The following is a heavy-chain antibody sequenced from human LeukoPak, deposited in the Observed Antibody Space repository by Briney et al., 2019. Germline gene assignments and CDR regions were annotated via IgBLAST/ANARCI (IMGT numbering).Heavy chain of an antibody. J-gene: IGHJ4*02. V-gene: IGHV4-34*01. CDR2: IHHSGST. CDR3: ASLSPQYYFDY. Sequence: SETLSLTCAVYGGSFSAYYWSWIRQPPGKGLEWIGEIHHSGSTNYNPSLKSRVTISVDTSKNHFSLNLRSVTAADTAGYYCASLSPQYYFDYWGQGTLVTVSS. CDR1: GGSFSAYY.